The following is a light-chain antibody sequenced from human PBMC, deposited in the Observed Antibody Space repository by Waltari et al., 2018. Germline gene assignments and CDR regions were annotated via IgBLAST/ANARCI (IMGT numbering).Light chain of an antibody. CDR3: QQYGSSPQT. Sequence: EIVLTQSPGTLSLSPGERATLSCRASQSVSSNYLAWYQQRPGQAPRLLIYAASSRATGIPDRFNAGGSGTDFTLTISRLEPEDFAVFYCQQYGSSPQTFGQGTKLVIK. J-gene: IGKJ2*01. CDR2: AAS. V-gene: IGKV3-20*01. CDR1: QSVSSNY.